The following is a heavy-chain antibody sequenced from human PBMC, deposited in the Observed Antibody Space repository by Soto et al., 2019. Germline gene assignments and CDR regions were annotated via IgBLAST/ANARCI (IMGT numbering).Heavy chain of an antibody. CDR3: AKDVNIVRITGSIWAQPRTFYYYGMDV. CDR1: GFTFRSYG. J-gene: IGHJ6*02. Sequence: PGGSLRLSCAASGFTFRSYGMHWVRQAPGKGLEWVAVISNDGSNKYYADSVKGRFTISRDNSKNTLDLQMNSLRAEDTAVYYCAKDVNIVRITGSIWAQPRTFYYYGMDVWGQGTTVTVSS. CDR2: ISNDGSNK. V-gene: IGHV3-30*18. D-gene: IGHD1-20*01.